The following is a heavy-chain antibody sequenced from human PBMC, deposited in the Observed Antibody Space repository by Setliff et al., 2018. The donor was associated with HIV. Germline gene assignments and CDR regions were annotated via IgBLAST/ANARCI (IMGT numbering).Heavy chain of an antibody. V-gene: IGHV4-39*01. CDR1: GGSISSSDYY. CDR3: GRENPGDY. D-gene: IGHD3-10*01. CDR2: IYYTGRS. Sequence: PSKTLSLTCTVSGGSISSSDYYWGWIRQPPGKGLEWIGSIYYTGRSFHNPSLKSRITISVDTSKNQFSLKLSSVTAADTAVYYCGRENPGDYWGQGTLVTVSS. J-gene: IGHJ4*02.